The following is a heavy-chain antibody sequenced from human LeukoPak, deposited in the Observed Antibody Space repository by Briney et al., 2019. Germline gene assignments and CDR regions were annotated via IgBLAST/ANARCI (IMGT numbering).Heavy chain of an antibody. CDR1: EFSVGSNY. J-gene: IGHJ3*02. CDR2: IYSGGST. Sequence: GGSLRLSCAASEFSVGSNYMTWVRQAPGKGLEWVSLIYSGGSTYYADSVKGRFTISRDNAKNSLYLQMNSLRAEDTAVYYCARDPTHMYSNTWYRYALDIWGQGTMVTVSS. V-gene: IGHV3-66*01. D-gene: IGHD6-13*01. CDR3: ARDPTHMYSNTWYRYALDI.